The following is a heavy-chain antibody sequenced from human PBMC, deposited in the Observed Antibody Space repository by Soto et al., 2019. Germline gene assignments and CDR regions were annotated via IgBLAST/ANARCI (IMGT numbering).Heavy chain of an antibody. D-gene: IGHD4-17*01. CDR2: ISGYSGNA. CDR3: AKRTSGTTWGESDY. J-gene: IGHJ4*02. CDR1: GYIFSDYG. V-gene: IGHV1-18*04. Sequence: QVQVMQSGAEVKKPGDSVKVSCKTSGYIFSDYGINWVRQAPGQGLEWMGWISGYSGNANLAQKFQGRVTMTTDKSTRTAYRELRRLRSDDTAVYYCAKRTSGTTWGESDYWGQGTLVTVPS.